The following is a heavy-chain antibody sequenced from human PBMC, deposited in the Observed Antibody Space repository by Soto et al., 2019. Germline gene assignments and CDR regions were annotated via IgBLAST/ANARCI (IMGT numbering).Heavy chain of an antibody. CDR1: GYTFASYG. V-gene: IGHV1-18*01. D-gene: IGHD2-15*01. CDR3: ATDLSGNPGY. CDR2: ISAYNGNT. J-gene: IGHJ4*02. Sequence: QVQLVQSGAEVKKPGASVKVSCKASGYTFASYGISWVRQAPGQGLEWMGWISAYNGNTNYAQKLQGRATMTTDTSTSTADTDRSRARSPNTAVYYCATDLSGNPGYWGQGTLVTVAP.